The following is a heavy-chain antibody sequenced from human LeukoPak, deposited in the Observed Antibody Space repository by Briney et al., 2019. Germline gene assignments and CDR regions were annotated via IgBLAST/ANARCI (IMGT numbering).Heavy chain of an antibody. CDR1: DGSISSSSYD. D-gene: IGHD6-13*01. Sequence: SETLSLACTVSDGSISSSSYDWGWIRQRPGKGLEWIGSIYYSGSTYYNPSFKSRVTISVDTSKNQFSLKLSSVTAADTAVYYCASSYSSSWDRYDYWGQGTLVTVSS. V-gene: IGHV4-39*01. CDR3: ASSYSSSWDRYDY. J-gene: IGHJ4*02. CDR2: IYYSGST.